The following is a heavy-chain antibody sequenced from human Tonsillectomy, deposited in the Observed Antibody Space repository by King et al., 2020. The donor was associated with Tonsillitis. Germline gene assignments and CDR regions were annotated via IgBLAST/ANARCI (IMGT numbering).Heavy chain of an antibody. CDR2: ISGSGSDT. CDR1: GFTFSSYA. J-gene: IGHJ6*02. D-gene: IGHD3-3*01. Sequence: VQLVESGGGLIQPGGSLRLSCAASGFTFSSYAMNWVRQAPGKGLEWVSGISGSGSDTYYADSVEGRFAISRDNSKNTLYLQMNSLRAADTAVYYCAKDREFWSPHGMDVWGQGTTVTVSS. V-gene: IGHV3-23*04. CDR3: AKDREFWSPHGMDV.